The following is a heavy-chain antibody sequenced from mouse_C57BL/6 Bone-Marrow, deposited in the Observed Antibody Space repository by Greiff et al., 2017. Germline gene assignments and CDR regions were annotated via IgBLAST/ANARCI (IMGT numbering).Heavy chain of an antibody. CDR3: TRDPAVVGMDY. V-gene: IGHV5-9-1*02. CDR2: ISSGGDYI. D-gene: IGHD1-1*01. Sequence: EVHLVESGEGLVKPGGSLKLSCAASGFTFSSYAMSWVRQTPEKRLEWVAYISSGGDYIYYADTVQGRFTISRDNARNTLDMQMRSLKFEDTAMYYCTRDPAVVGMDYWGQGTSVTVSS. J-gene: IGHJ4*01. CDR1: GFTFSSYA.